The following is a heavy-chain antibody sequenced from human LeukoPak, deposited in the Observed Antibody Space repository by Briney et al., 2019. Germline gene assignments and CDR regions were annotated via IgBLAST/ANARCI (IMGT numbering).Heavy chain of an antibody. J-gene: IGHJ4*02. CDR3: ARGGSGIAVAGTRADFDY. CDR2: INHSGST. V-gene: IGHV4-34*01. CDR1: GGSISSYY. Sequence: SETLSLTCTVSGGSISSYYWSWIRQPPGKGLEWIGEINHSGSTNYNPSLKSRVTISVDTSKNQFSLKLSSVTAADTAVYYCARGGSGIAVAGTRADFDYWGQGTLVTVSS. D-gene: IGHD6-19*01.